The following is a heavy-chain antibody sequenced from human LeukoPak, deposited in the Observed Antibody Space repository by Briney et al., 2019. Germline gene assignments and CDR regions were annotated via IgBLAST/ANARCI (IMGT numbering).Heavy chain of an antibody. J-gene: IGHJ1*01. D-gene: IGHD3-22*01. V-gene: IGHV3-53*05. CDR1: GFTVSSNY. Sequence: GGSLRLSCAASGFTVSSNYMSWVRQAPGKGLEWVSVIYSGGSTYYADSVKGRFTISRDNSKNTLYLQMNSLRAEDTAVYYCAREYNYYDSGGYYSYFQHWGQGTLVAVSS. CDR2: IYSGGST. CDR3: AREYNYYDSGGYYSYFQH.